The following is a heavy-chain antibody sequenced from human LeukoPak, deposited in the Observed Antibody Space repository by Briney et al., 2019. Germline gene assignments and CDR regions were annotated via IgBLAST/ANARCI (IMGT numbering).Heavy chain of an antibody. J-gene: IGHJ3*02. Sequence: ASVKVSCKASGGSFSSYAINWVRQAPGQGLEWMGRIIPMLGTVNYAQKFQGRVTIIADKLTSTAYMELSSLRSEDTAVYYCARDRKAVAAAGIRSWGDDNSDAFDIWGQGTMVTVSS. CDR2: IIPMLGTV. D-gene: IGHD6-13*01. CDR3: ARDRKAVAAAGIRSWGDDNSDAFDI. V-gene: IGHV1-69*04. CDR1: GGSFSSYA.